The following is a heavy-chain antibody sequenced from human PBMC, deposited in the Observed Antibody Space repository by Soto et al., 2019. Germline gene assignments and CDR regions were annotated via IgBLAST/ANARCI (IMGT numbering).Heavy chain of an antibody. V-gene: IGHV4-59*13. CDR1: GGSISSYY. J-gene: IGHJ5*02. Sequence: PSETLSLTCTVSGGSISSYYWSWIRQAPGKGLEWIGYTYHTGSTKYNPSLKSRATISVDTSKNQFSLTLNSAAAADTAVYYCATDSAGRGPFDPWGQGILVTVSS. D-gene: IGHD3-10*01. CDR2: TYHTGST. CDR3: ATDSAGRGPFDP.